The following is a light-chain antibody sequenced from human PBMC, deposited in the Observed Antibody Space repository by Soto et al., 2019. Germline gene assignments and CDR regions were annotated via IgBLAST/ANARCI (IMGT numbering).Light chain of an antibody. CDR1: SSDIGAGYD. CDR2: LNS. V-gene: IGLV1-40*01. J-gene: IGLJ1*01. CDR3: QSYDSSLSTYV. Sequence: QAVVTQPPSVSGAPGQRVTISCSGSSSDIGAGYDVHWYQQLPGTAPTLLIYLNSNRPSGVPDRFSGSKSGTSASLAITGLQAEDEADYYCQSYDSSLSTYVFGTGTKLTVL.